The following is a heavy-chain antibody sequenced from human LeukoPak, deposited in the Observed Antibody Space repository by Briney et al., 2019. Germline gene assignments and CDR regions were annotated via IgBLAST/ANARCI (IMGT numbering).Heavy chain of an antibody. Sequence: PGGSLRLSCAATGFSFSSFTMHWVRRAPGKGLVWVLLMSYDGSNKYYADSVRGRFTMSRDSSENTLYLQVNSLRPEDTAVYYCAGEGEYGENGGFDYWGQGTLVTVSS. CDR3: AGEGEYGENGGFDY. CDR2: MSYDGSNK. V-gene: IGHV3-30-3*01. D-gene: IGHD4-17*01. CDR1: GFSFSSFT. J-gene: IGHJ4*02.